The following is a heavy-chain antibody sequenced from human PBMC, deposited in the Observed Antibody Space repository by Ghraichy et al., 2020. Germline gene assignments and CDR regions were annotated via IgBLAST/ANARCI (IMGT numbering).Heavy chain of an antibody. CDR1: GFKLRDHY. D-gene: IGHD2-15*01. CDR3: ARDRRAGLTGYCDGWNCYFIGGWLDP. V-gene: IGHV3-7*03. CDR2: LKGDGSDK. J-gene: IGHJ5*02. Sequence: GGSLRLSCEASGFKLRDHYMSWVRQTPGKGLEWVATLKGDGSDKYYAHSVRGRFTISRDNDKNLLHLQMDSLGAEDTATYYCARDRRAGLTGYCDGWNCYFIGGWLDPWGQGTLVTVSS.